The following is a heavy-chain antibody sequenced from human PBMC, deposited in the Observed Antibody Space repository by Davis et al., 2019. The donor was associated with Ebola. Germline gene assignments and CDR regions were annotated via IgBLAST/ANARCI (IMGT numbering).Heavy chain of an antibody. CDR1: GFTVSSNY. V-gene: IGHV3-53*04. Sequence: GGSLRLSCAASGFTVSSNYMSWVRQAPGKGLEWVSIIYGGGSTYYADSIKGRFTISRHDSKNTLYLQMNSLRAEDTAVYYCARSIATVYGMDVWGQGTTVTVSS. J-gene: IGHJ6*02. CDR3: ARSIATVYGMDV. D-gene: IGHD6-6*01. CDR2: IYGGGST.